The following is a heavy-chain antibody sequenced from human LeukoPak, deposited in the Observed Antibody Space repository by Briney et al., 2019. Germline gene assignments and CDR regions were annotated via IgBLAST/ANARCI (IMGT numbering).Heavy chain of an antibody. V-gene: IGHV4-39*01. Sequence: SETLSLTCTVSGGSISSSSYYWGWIRQPPGKGLEWIGSIYYSGSTYYNPSLKSRVTISVDTSKNQFSLKLSSVTAADTAVYYCARNGRYFDWFPPKDAFDIWGQGTVVTVSS. CDR3: ARNGRYFDWFPPKDAFDI. CDR2: IYYSGST. CDR1: GGSISSSSYY. J-gene: IGHJ3*02. D-gene: IGHD3-9*01.